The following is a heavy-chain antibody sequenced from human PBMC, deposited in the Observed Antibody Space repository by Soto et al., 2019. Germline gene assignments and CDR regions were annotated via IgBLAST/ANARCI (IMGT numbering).Heavy chain of an antibody. CDR1: GDSISSGGLS. CDR3: ARGRLDPAVNFDY. Sequence: PSETLSVTCAVSGDSISSGGLSWSWIRQPPGKGLEWIGYIYHSGTSFYNPSLKSRVTISVDGSKSQFSLKVNSVTAADTAVYYCARGRLDPAVNFDYWGLGTLVTVSS. V-gene: IGHV4-30-2*01. CDR2: IYHSGTS. D-gene: IGHD2-2*01. J-gene: IGHJ4*02.